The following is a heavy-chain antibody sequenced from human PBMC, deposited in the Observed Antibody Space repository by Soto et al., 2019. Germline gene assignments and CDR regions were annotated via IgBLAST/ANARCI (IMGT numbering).Heavy chain of an antibody. Sequence: GESLKISCAASGFTFDDYGMSWVRQAPGKGLEWVSGINWNGGSTGYADSVKGRFTISRDNAKNSLYLQMNSLRAEDTALYHCARDRGSGWYDYWGQGTLVTVSS. CDR2: INWNGGST. D-gene: IGHD6-19*01. J-gene: IGHJ4*02. CDR1: GFTFDDYG. V-gene: IGHV3-20*01. CDR3: ARDRGSGWYDY.